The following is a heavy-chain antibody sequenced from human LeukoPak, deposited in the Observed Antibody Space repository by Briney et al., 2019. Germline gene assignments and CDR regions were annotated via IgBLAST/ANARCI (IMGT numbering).Heavy chain of an antibody. J-gene: IGHJ3*02. CDR2: ISFDGNTK. CDR1: GFTFSNYG. CDR3: ALLNYDAFDI. Sequence: PGGALRLTCAASGFTFSNYGMHWVRQAPGKELEWVAVISFDGNTKHYSDFVKGGFTIYRDNSKDTLSLQMNSLRAEVSAVYYCALLNYDAFDIYGQGTKVTVSS. V-gene: IGHV3-30*03. D-gene: IGHD1-7*01.